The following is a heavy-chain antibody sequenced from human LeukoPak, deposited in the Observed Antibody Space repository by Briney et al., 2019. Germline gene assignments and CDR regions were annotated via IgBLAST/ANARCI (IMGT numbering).Heavy chain of an antibody. CDR3: ARDQYDTWSRRGNFDS. J-gene: IGHJ4*02. Sequence: PGGSLRLSCAASGFTFSSYSMNWVRQAPGKGLEWVANIKLDGSEKNYVDSVKGRFTISRDNTKNSLYLQMNSLRVEDTAVFYCARDQYDTWSRRGNFDSWGQGTLVTVSS. D-gene: IGHD3-3*01. CDR1: GFTFSSYS. V-gene: IGHV3-7*03. CDR2: IKLDGSEK.